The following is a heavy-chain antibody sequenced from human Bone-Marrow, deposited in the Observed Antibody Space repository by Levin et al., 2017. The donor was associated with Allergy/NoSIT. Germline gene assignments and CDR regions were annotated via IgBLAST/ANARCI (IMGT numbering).Heavy chain of an antibody. Sequence: GGSLRLSCAASGFTFSSYGMHWVRQAPGKGLEWVAVIWYDGSNKYYADSVKGRFTISRDNSKNTLYLQMNSLRAEDTAVYYCASNFGSIAAPDYWGQGTLVTVSS. V-gene: IGHV3-33*01. J-gene: IGHJ4*02. CDR2: IWYDGSNK. CDR1: GFTFSSYG. CDR3: ASNFGSIAAPDY. D-gene: IGHD6-6*01.